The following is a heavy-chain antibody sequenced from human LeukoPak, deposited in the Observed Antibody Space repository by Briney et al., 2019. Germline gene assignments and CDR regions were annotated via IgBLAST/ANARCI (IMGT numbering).Heavy chain of an antibody. V-gene: IGHV3-30*04. D-gene: IGHD1-26*01. CDR3: GRALTRGAPDY. J-gene: IGHJ4*02. CDR1: GFTFRSYS. CDR2: ISYDGNNE. Sequence: GGSLRLSCAASGFTFRSYSMHWVRQAPGKGLEWVAVISYDGNNEFYAESVKGQFTISRDNSKNTVYLQMNSLRADDTAVYYCGRALTRGAPDYWGQGTLVTVSS.